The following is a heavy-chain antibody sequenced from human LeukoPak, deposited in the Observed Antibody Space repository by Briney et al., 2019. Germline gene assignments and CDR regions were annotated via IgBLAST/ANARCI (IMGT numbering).Heavy chain of an antibody. CDR2: INHSGTT. CDR3: ARAVIYSSSYIDY. D-gene: IGHD6-13*01. Sequence: PSESLSLTCAVYGGSFSGYYWSWIRQPPGKGLEWSGEINHSGTTNYNPSLKSRVTISVDTSKNQFSLKLSSVTAADTAVYYCARAVIYSSSYIDYWGQGTLVTVSS. V-gene: IGHV4-34*01. CDR1: GGSFSGYY. J-gene: IGHJ4*02.